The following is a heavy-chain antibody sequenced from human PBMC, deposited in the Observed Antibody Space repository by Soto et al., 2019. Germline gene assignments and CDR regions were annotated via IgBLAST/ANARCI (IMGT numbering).Heavy chain of an antibody. V-gene: IGHV1-69*13. CDR1: GGTFSSYA. CDR3: AGNFWSGYYVIRTVLYYYYGMDV. Sequence: GASVKVSCKASGGTFSSYAISWVRQAPGQGLEWMGGIIPIFGTANYAQKFQGRVTITADESTSTAYMELSSLRSEDTAVYYCAGNFWSGYYVIRTVLYYYYGMDVWGQGTTVTV. D-gene: IGHD3-3*01. CDR2: IIPIFGTA. J-gene: IGHJ6*02.